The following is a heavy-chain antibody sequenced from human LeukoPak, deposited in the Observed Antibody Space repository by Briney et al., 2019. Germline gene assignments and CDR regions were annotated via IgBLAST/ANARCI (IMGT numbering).Heavy chain of an antibody. D-gene: IGHD5-24*01. Sequence: SETLSLTCAVYGGSFSGYYWSWIRQPPGKGLEWIGEINHSGSTNYNPSLKSRVIISVDTSKNQFSLKLSSVTAADTAVYYCARGLKESRNDYTPAPPYFDYWGQGTLVTVSS. CDR2: INHSGST. CDR3: ARGLKESRNDYTPAPPYFDY. CDR1: GGSFSGYY. V-gene: IGHV4-34*01. J-gene: IGHJ4*02.